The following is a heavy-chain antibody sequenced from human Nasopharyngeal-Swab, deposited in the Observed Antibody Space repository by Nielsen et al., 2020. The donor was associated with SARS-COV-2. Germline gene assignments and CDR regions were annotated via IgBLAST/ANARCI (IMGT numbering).Heavy chain of an antibody. V-gene: IGHV4-59*01. J-gene: IGHJ5*02. CDR1: GGSISSYY. Sequence: SETLSLTCTVSGGSISSYYWSWIRQPPGKGLEWIGYIYYSGSTNYNPSLKSRVTISVDTSKNQFSLKLSSVTAAGTAVYYCARDLIAAAGTGKWFDPWGQGALVTVSS. CDR3: ARDLIAAAGTGKWFDP. D-gene: IGHD6-13*01. CDR2: IYYSGST.